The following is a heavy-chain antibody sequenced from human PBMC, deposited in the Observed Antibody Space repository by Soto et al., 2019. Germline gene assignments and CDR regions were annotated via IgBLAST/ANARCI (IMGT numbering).Heavy chain of an antibody. Sequence: VASVKVSCKASGFTFFTSAVQWVRQARGQRLEWIGWIVVGSGNTNYAQKFQERVTITRDMSTNTAYMELSSLRSEDTALYYCAADPYCGGDCYFDYWGQGMMVTVSS. CDR2: IVVGSGNT. CDR1: GFTFFTSA. D-gene: IGHD2-21*02. J-gene: IGHJ4*02. CDR3: AADPYCGGDCYFDY. V-gene: IGHV1-58*01.